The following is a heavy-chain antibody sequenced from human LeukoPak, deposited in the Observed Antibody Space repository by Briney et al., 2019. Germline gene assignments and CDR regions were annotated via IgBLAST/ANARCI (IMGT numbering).Heavy chain of an antibody. CDR3: ARDPGDTDWYNFDF. CDR1: GGCRSGEL. V-gene: IGHV4-59*01. J-gene: IGHJ4*02. CDR2: IHSSGST. Sequence: SDTLSLAFSGSGGCRSGELLRWVARPPGKGLENIGYIHSSGSTNYNPSYKSRVTVSLEMSKNQFSLSLSSVTAADTAVYYCARDPGDTDWYNFDFWGQGILVTVSS. D-gene: IGHD3-9*01.